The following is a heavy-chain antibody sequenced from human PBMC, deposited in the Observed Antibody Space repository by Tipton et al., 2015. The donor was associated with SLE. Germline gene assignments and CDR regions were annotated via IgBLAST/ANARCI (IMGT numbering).Heavy chain of an antibody. Sequence: LRLSCAVYGGSFSGYYWSWIRQPPGKGLEWIGEINHSGSTNYNPSLKSRVTISVDTSKNQFSLKLSSVTAADTAVYYCARHNGYDYIWGSYRNEGWFDPWGQGTLVTVSS. D-gene: IGHD3-16*02. CDR1: GGSFSGYY. CDR2: INHSGST. V-gene: IGHV4-34*01. CDR3: ARHNGYDYIWGSYRNEGWFDP. J-gene: IGHJ5*02.